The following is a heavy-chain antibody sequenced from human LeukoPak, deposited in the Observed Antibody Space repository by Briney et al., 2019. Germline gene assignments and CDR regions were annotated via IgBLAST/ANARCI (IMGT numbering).Heavy chain of an antibody. J-gene: IGHJ4*02. CDR1: GFTFSSYG. CDR2: IRYDGSDK. Sequence: PGGSLRLSCSASGFTFSSYGMHWVRQAPGKGLVWVAFIRYDGSDKYYAESVKGRFTISRDNSKNTLYLQMNSLRAEDTAVYYCARDTAMANELTPFDYWGQGTLVTVSS. CDR3: ARDTAMANELTPFDY. V-gene: IGHV3-30*02. D-gene: IGHD5-18*01.